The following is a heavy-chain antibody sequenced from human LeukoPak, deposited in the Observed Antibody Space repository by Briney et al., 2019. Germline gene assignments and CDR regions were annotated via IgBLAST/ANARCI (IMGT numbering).Heavy chain of an antibody. J-gene: IGHJ4*02. V-gene: IGHV3-48*03. Sequence: PGGSLRLSCAASGFTFSSYEMNWVRQAPGKGLEWVSYISSSGSTIYYADSVKGRFTISRANAKNSLYLQMNRLRAEDTAVYYCARDGTAAGPGGYYFDYWGQGTLVTVSS. CDR2: ISSSGSTI. CDR3: ARDGTAAGPGGYYFDY. CDR1: GFTFSSYE. D-gene: IGHD6-13*01.